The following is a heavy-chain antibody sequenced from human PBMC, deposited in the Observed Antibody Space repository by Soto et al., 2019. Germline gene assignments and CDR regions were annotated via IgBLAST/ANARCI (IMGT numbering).Heavy chain of an antibody. D-gene: IGHD3-3*01. CDR1: GFTFSSYA. CDR3: AKVNTIFGVESYYYGMDV. J-gene: IGHJ6*02. CDR2: IGGLSEST. V-gene: IGHV3-23*01. Sequence: GGSLRLSCAASGFTFSSYAMTWVRQAPGKGLEWVSTIGGLSESTYYAESVKGRFTISRDNSRNTLYLQLNSLSAEDTAIYYCAKVNTIFGVESYYYGMDVWGQGTTVTV.